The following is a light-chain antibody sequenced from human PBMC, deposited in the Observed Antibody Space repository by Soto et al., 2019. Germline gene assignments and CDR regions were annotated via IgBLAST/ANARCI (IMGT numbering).Light chain of an antibody. J-gene: IGKJ1*01. CDR1: QSIDIY. Sequence: DIQMTQSPASLSASVRDRVTITCRASQSIDIYLNWYQQRPGKAPKLLIHTASGLQSGVPSRFSGSGSGTDFTLTISSLQPEDFATYYCQQSYNTPRTFGQGTTVEIK. V-gene: IGKV1-39*01. CDR2: TAS. CDR3: QQSYNTPRT.